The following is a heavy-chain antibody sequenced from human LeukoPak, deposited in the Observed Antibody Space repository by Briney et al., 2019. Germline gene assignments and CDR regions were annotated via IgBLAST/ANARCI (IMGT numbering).Heavy chain of an antibody. V-gene: IGHV1-46*01. CDR1: GYIFTCYY. CDR2: INPSRGST. Sequence: GASVKVSCKASGYIFTCYYMHWVRQAPGQGLEWMGIINPSRGSTNYAQRFQGRVTMTRDMSTSTVYMELSSLRSEDTAIYYCARGGHVRVYDNSAYYGHEWGQGTLVTVSS. D-gene: IGHD3-22*01. CDR3: ARGGHVRVYDNSAYYGHE. J-gene: IGHJ4*02.